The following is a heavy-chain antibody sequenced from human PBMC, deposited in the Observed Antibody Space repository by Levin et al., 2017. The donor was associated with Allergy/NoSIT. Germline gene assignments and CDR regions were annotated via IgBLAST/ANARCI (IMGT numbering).Heavy chain of an antibody. J-gene: IGHJ4*02. CDR1: GGSFSGYY. CDR2: INHSGST. D-gene: IGHD5-12*01. V-gene: IGHV4-34*01. CDR3: ARGRGYSGYGRFDY. Sequence: GSLRLSCAVYGGSFSGYYWSWIRQPPGKGLEWIGEINHSGSTNYNPSLKSRVTISVDTSKNQFSLKLSSVTAADTAVYYCARGRGYSGYGRFDYWGQGTLVTVSS.